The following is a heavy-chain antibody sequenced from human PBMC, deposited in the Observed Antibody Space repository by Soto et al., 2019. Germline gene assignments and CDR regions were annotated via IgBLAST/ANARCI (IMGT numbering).Heavy chain of an antibody. J-gene: IGHJ5*02. CDR2: IDAGNGNT. V-gene: IGHV1-3*01. Sequence: ASVKVSCKASGYTFTNYDMHWVRQAPGQRLEWMGWIDAGNGNTKYSSRFQGRVTIARDTSASTAYMELSSLRSEDTAVYYCARGSSSWTPARFDPWGQGTLVTVSS. CDR1: GYTFTNYD. D-gene: IGHD6-13*01. CDR3: ARGSSSWTPARFDP.